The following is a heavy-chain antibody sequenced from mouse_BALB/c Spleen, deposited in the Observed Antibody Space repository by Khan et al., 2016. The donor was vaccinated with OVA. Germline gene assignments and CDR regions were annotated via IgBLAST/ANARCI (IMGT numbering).Heavy chain of an antibody. CDR1: GFSLTNYG. J-gene: IGHJ4*01. Sequence: QVQLQQSGPGLVAPSQSLSITCTVSGFSLTNYGVNWVRQPPGEGLEWLGVIWGDGSTNYNSALKSRLSISKDNSKSQVFLKLNSLQTDDTATYYCARFEYYGNFYAMDYWGQGTSVTVSS. CDR2: IWGDGST. D-gene: IGHD2-1*01. V-gene: IGHV2-3*01. CDR3: ARFEYYGNFYAMDY.